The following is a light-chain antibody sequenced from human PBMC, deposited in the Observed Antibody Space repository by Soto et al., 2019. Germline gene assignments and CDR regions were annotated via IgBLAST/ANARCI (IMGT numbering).Light chain of an antibody. Sequence: DVVMTQSPLSLPVTLGQPASISCRSSQSLVHPDGNTYLSWFQQRPGQSPRRLIYKVSNRDSGVPDRISGSGSGTGFTLRISRVEAEDVGIYYCMQGTHWPWTFDQGTKVDIK. CDR1: QSLVHPDGNTY. CDR2: KVS. CDR3: MQGTHWPWT. V-gene: IGKV2-30*02. J-gene: IGKJ1*01.